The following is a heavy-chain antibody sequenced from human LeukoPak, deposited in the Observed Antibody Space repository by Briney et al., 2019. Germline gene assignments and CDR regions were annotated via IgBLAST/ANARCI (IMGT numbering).Heavy chain of an antibody. V-gene: IGHV3-48*04. D-gene: IGHD4/OR15-4a*01. J-gene: IGHJ4*02. CDR1: GFTFSSYG. Sequence: AGGSLRLSCVASGFTFSSYGIIWVRQAPGKGLECLSYITGSSSAIYYADSVKGRFTISRDNAKNSLYLQMSNLRAEDTALYYCARVRGAWYFDYWGQGTLVTVSS. CDR3: ARVRGAWYFDY. CDR2: ITGSSSAI.